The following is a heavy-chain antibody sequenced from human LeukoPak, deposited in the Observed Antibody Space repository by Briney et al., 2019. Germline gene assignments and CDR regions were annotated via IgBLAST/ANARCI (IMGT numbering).Heavy chain of an antibody. D-gene: IGHD4-23*01. CDR1: GYTFTSYY. J-gene: IGHJ6*03. CDR2: INPSGGST. Sequence: GASVKVSCKASGYTFTSYYMHWVRQAPGQGLEWMGIINPSGGSTSYAQKFQGRVTMTRDMSTSTVYMELSSLRSEDTAVYYCARDLKLYGGNPYYYYYMDVWGKGTTVTVSS. V-gene: IGHV1-46*01. CDR3: ARDLKLYGGNPYYYYYMDV.